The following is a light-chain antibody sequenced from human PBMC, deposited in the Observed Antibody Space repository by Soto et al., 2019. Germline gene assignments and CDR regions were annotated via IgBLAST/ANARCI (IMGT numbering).Light chain of an antibody. V-gene: IGLV2-23*02. J-gene: IGLJ3*02. Sequence: QSALTQPASVSASPGQSITSSCTGTSSDVGNYNLVSWYQQHPGKAPKLMIYDVSKRPSGVSNRFSGSKSGKTASLTISGLQAEDGADYYCCSYAGSSTWVFGGGTNLTVL. CDR1: SSDVGNYNL. CDR3: CSYAGSSTWV. CDR2: DVS.